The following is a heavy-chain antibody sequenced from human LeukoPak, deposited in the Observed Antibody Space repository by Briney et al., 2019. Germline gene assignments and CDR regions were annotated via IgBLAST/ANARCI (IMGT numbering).Heavy chain of an antibody. Sequence: SETLSLTCAVYGGSFSGYYWSWIRQPPGKGLEWIGEINHSGSTNYNPSLKSRVTISVDTSKNQFSLKLGSVTAADTAVYYCARGQSYYDSSGRSISFDYWGQGTLVTVSS. J-gene: IGHJ4*02. CDR2: INHSGST. V-gene: IGHV4-34*01. CDR1: GGSFSGYY. D-gene: IGHD3-22*01. CDR3: ARGQSYYDSSGRSISFDY.